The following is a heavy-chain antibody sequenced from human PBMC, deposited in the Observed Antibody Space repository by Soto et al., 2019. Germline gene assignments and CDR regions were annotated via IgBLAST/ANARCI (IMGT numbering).Heavy chain of an antibody. J-gene: IGHJ4*02. CDR2: ISGSGGSS. CDR3: AKDIYDSSGLLDY. V-gene: IGHV3-23*01. D-gene: IGHD3-22*01. Sequence: EVQLLESGGGLVQPGGSLRLSCAASGLTFSSYAMSWVRQAPGKGLEWVSAISGSGGSSYYADSVKGRFTISRDNSKNTLYLQMNSLRAEDTAVYYCAKDIYDSSGLLDYWGQGTQVTVSS. CDR1: GLTFSSYA.